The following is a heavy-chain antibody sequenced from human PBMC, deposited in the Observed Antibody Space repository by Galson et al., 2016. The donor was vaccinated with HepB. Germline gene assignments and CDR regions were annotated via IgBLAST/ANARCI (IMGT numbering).Heavy chain of an antibody. CDR3: ARFGPGWGMFSSRRWFDP. D-gene: IGHD2-8*02. CDR2: INHGGTT. CDR1: GGTLSGYH. Sequence: LSLTCSVHGGTLSGYHWSWIRQPPGKGLECIGEINHGGTTNHIPSLKSRPTISVDTSKNQFSLKLTSVTAADTAVYYCARFGPGWGMFSSRRWFDPWGQGTLVTVSS. J-gene: IGHJ5*02. V-gene: IGHV4-34*04.